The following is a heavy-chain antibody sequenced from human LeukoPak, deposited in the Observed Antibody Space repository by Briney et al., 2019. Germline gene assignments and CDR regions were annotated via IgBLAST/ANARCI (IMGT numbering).Heavy chain of an antibody. CDR2: IYYSGST. V-gene: IGHV4-61*05. Sequence: PSETLSLTCTVSGGSISSSSYYWSWIRQPPGKGLEWIGYIYYSGSTNYNPSLKSRVTISVDTSKNQFSLKLSSVTAADTAVYYCARSGYSYGYHYWGQGTLVTVSS. J-gene: IGHJ4*02. CDR3: ARSGYSYGYHY. CDR1: GGSISSSSYY. D-gene: IGHD5-18*01.